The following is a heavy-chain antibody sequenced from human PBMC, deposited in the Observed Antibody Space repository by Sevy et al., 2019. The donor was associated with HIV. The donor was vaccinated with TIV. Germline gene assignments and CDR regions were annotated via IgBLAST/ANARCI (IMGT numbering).Heavy chain of an antibody. CDR2: IYYNGHI. CDR3: AGENAWGRGYS. V-gene: IGHV4-59*08. J-gene: IGHJ4*02. Sequence: SETLSLTCTVSSGSITSLYWNWIWQPPGKGLEWIANIYYNGHINYNPSLKSRVTLSLDTSKNQFSLRLSSVTAADTAMYYCAGENAWGRGYSWGQGTLVTVS. D-gene: IGHD1-26*01. CDR1: SGSITSLY.